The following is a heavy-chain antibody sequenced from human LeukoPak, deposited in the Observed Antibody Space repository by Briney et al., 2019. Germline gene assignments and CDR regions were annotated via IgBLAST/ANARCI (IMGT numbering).Heavy chain of an antibody. CDR1: GFTFSSYA. CDR2: ISDTGVGT. Sequence: PGGSLRLSCAASGFTFSSYAMSWVRQAPGKGLEWVSVISDTGVGTYYADSVKGRFTISRDNSRDTLYLQMNSLRADDTAVYYCAKGVTGTRAFDIWGQGTMVTVSS. CDR3: AKGVTGTRAFDI. J-gene: IGHJ3*02. D-gene: IGHD1-7*01. V-gene: IGHV3-23*01.